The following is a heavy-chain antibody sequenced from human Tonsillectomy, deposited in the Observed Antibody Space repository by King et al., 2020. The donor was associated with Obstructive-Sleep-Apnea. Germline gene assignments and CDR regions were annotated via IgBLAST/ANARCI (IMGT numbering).Heavy chain of an antibody. CDR2: ISHDGRQE. Sequence: VQLVESGGGVVQPGRSLRLSCAASGFTFSTYAFHWVRQAPGKGLEWVAAISHDGRQELYADSVTGRVTISRDNSKNTLFLQLNSLGVEDTAMFFFARDQGAGYATSDVMTGLTAYWGRGTLVTVSS. CDR3: ARDQGAGYATSDVMTGLTAY. V-gene: IGHV3-30*04. CDR1: GFTFSTYA. D-gene: IGHD1-14*01. J-gene: IGHJ4*02.